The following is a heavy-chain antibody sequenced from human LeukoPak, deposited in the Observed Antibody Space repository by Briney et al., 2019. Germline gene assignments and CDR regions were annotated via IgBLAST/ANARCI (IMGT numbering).Heavy chain of an antibody. Sequence: GGSLRLSCAASGFTFANYGIGWVRQAPGKGLEWVSGISGSGGRTYYADSVKGRFTISRDNSKNTLFLQLNSVGVEDTATYYCAIPTCSGSGYCSTSDPFHTWGQGTMVTVSS. CDR1: GFTFANYG. CDR3: AIPTCSGSGYCSTSDPFHT. D-gene: IGHD2-2*03. J-gene: IGHJ3*02. V-gene: IGHV3-23*01. CDR2: ISGSGGRT.